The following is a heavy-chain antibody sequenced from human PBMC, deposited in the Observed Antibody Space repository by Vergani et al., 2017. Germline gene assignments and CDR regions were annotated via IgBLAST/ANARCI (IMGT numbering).Heavy chain of an antibody. CDR3: ATGYCSSTSCYSRFYYYYMDV. CDR1: GYTLTDLS. D-gene: IGHD2-2*01. Sequence: QVQLVQSGAEVKKPGASVKVSCKVSGYTLTDLSMHWVRQAPGKGLEWMGGFDPEDGETIYAQKFQGRVTMTEDTSTDTAYMELSSLRSEDTAVYYCATGYCSSTSCYSRFYYYYMDVWGKGTTVTVSS. CDR2: FDPEDGET. V-gene: IGHV1-24*01. J-gene: IGHJ6*03.